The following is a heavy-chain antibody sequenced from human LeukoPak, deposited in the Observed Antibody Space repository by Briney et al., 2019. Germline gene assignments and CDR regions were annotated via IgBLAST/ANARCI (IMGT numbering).Heavy chain of an antibody. Sequence: KPSETLSLTCAVYGGSFSGYYWSWLRQPPGKGLEWIGEINHSGSTNYNPSLKSRVTISVDTSKNQFSLKLSSVTAADTAVYYCARDKGHDYVWGSYRYTSHFDYWGQGTLVTVSS. CDR3: ARDKGHDYVWGSYRYTSHFDY. CDR2: INHSGST. J-gene: IGHJ4*02. D-gene: IGHD3-16*02. CDR1: GGSFSGYY. V-gene: IGHV4-34*01.